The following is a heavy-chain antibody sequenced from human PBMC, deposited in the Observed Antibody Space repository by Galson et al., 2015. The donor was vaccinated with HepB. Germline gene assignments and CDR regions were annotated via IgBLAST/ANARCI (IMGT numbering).Heavy chain of an antibody. CDR1: GFTFSSYW. CDR3: ARDPYPAKSHGLDY. Sequence: SLRLSCAASGFTFSSYWMHWVRQAPGKGLVWVSHINSDGSSTSYADSVKGRFTISRDNAKNTLYLQMNSLRAEDTAVYYCARDPYPAKSHGLDYWGQGTLVTVSS. J-gene: IGHJ4*02. CDR2: INSDGSST. D-gene: IGHD2-2*01. V-gene: IGHV3-74*01.